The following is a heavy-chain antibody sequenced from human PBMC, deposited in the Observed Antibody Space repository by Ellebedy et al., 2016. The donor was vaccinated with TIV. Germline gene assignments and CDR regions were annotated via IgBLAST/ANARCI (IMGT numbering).Heavy chain of an antibody. CDR1: GGSISSGRFY. D-gene: IGHD1-1*01. Sequence: SETLSLTXSVSGGSISSGRFYWSWIRQPAGKGLEWIGRIFTSGIFNYNPSLMSRVTMSVVTSKNQISLRLNSVTTADTAVYYCARVHCSITTCDYYYMDVWGKGTTVTVSS. CDR3: ARVHCSITTCDYYYMDV. V-gene: IGHV4-61*02. J-gene: IGHJ6*03. CDR2: IFTSGIF.